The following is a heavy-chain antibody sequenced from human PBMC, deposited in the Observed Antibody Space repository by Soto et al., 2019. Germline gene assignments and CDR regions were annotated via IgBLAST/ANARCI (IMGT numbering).Heavy chain of an antibody. D-gene: IGHD5-18*01. J-gene: IGHJ4*02. CDR1: GFTFSSYG. V-gene: IGHV3-30*18. CDR2: ISYDGSNK. Sequence: QVQLVESGGGVVQHGRSLRLSCAASGFTFSSYGMHWVRQAPGKGLEWVAVISYDGSNKYYADSVKGRFTISRDNSKNTLYLQMNSLRAEDTAVYYCAKDRGIQLWLVDYWGQGTLVTVSS. CDR3: AKDRGIQLWLVDY.